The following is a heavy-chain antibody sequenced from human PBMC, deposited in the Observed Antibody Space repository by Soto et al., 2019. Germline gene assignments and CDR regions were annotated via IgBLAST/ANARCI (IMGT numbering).Heavy chain of an antibody. D-gene: IGHD7-27*01. J-gene: IGHJ6*02. CDR3: ARENSGEGYYGMDV. V-gene: IGHV4-59*01. Sequence: PSETLSLTCTVSGGSISSYYGSWIRQPPGKGLEWIGYIYYSGSTNYNPSLKSRVTISVDTSKNQFSLKLSSVTAADTAVYYCARENSGEGYYGMDVWGQGTTVTVSS. CDR2: IYYSGST. CDR1: GGSISSYY.